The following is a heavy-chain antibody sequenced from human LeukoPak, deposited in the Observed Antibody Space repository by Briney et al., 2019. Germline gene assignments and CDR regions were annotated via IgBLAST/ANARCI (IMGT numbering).Heavy chain of an antibody. D-gene: IGHD4-17*01. CDR2: INWNGGST. CDR1: GFTFDDYG. Sequence: GGSLRLSCAASGFTFDDYGMSWVRQAPGKGLEWVSGINWNGGSTGYADSVKGRFTISRDNAKNSLYLQMNSLRAEDTALYYCARRFSTITTTATTAVDYWGQGTLVTVSS. V-gene: IGHV3-20*04. J-gene: IGHJ4*02. CDR3: ARRFSTITTTATTAVDY.